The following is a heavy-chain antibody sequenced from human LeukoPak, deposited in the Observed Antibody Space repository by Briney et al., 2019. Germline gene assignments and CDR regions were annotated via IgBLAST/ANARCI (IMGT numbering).Heavy chain of an antibody. J-gene: IGHJ6*04. CDR3: ARVRYDYYYGMDV. Sequence: GRSLRLSCAASGFTFSSYGMHWVRQAPGKGLEWVSSISSSSSYIYYADSLKGRFTISRDNAKNSLYLQMNSLRAEDTAVYYCARVRYDYYYGMDVWGKGTTVTVSS. CDR2: ISSSSSYI. CDR1: GFTFSSYG. V-gene: IGHV3-21*01.